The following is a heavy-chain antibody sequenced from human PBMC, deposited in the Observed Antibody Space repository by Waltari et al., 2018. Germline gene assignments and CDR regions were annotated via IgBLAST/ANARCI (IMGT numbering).Heavy chain of an antibody. CDR3: ARDPNYYGSGSYLNYGMDV. D-gene: IGHD3-10*01. J-gene: IGHJ6*02. CDR1: GFTFSSYP. CDR2: ISFDGNNI. V-gene: IGHV3-30-3*01. Sequence: QVQLVESGGGVVQPGRSLSLSCAASGFTFSSYPMHLVRPAPGKGLEWVAVISFDGNNIYYADSVKGRFTFSRDNSKNTLFLQMNSLRAEDTAVYYCARDPNYYGSGSYLNYGMDVWGQGTTVTVFS.